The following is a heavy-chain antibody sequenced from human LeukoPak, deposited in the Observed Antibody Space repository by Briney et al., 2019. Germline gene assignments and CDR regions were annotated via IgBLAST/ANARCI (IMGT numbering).Heavy chain of an antibody. Sequence: PGGSLRLSCAASEFTFSNYWMNWVRHAPGKGLVWVSLINGDGSYTNYADSVKGRFTISRDDAKNTLYLQMNSLRAEDTAVYYCVRRVNSGTYYYFDYWGQGTLVTVSS. V-gene: IGHV3-74*01. D-gene: IGHD1-26*01. CDR2: INGDGSYT. CDR1: EFTFSNYW. CDR3: VRRVNSGTYYYFDY. J-gene: IGHJ4*02.